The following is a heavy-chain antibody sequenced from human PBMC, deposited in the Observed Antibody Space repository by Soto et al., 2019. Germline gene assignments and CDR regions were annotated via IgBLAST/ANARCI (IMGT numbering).Heavy chain of an antibody. CDR2: INHSGST. J-gene: IGHJ4*02. Sequence: PSETLSLTCAVYGGSFSGYYWSWIRQPPGKGLEWIGEINHSGSTNYNPSLKSRVTISVDTSKNQFSLKLSSVTAADTAVYYCARAKSGYDSFLDYWGQGTLVTVS. CDR1: GGSFSGYY. CDR3: ARAKSGYDSFLDY. D-gene: IGHD5-12*01. V-gene: IGHV4-34*01.